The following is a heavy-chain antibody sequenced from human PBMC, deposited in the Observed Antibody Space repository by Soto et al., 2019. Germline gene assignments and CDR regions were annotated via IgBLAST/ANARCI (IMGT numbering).Heavy chain of an antibody. Sequence: SSETLSLTCTVSGGSISSGDYYWSWIRQPPGKGLEWIGYIYYSGSTYYNPSLKSRVTISVDTSKNQFSLKLSSVTAADTAVYYCARAVGYCSSTSCYTDAFDIWGQGTMVTVSS. CDR2: IYYSGST. V-gene: IGHV4-30-4*01. CDR3: ARAVGYCSSTSCYTDAFDI. J-gene: IGHJ3*02. D-gene: IGHD2-2*02. CDR1: GGSISSGDYY.